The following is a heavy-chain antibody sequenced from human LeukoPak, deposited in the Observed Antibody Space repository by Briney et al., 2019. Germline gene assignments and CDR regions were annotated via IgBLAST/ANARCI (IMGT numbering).Heavy chain of an antibody. CDR2: IYYSGST. J-gene: IGHJ6*02. D-gene: IGHD6-19*01. Sequence: SETLSLTCTVSGGSISSGGYYWSWIRQHPGKGLEWIGYIYYSGSTYYNPSLKSRVTISVDTSKNQFSLKLSSVTAADTAVYYCARGYSSGSPRLKYYYYYYGMDVWGQGTTVTVSS. CDR3: ARGYSSGSPRLKYYYYYYGMDV. V-gene: IGHV4-31*03. CDR1: GGSISSGGYY.